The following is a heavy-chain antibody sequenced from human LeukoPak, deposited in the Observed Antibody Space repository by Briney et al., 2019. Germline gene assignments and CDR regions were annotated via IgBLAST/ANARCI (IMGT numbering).Heavy chain of an antibody. Sequence: GGSLRLSCAASGFTFSKSWTSWLRQTPEKGLEWVANIKEDGSAKYYVDSVKGRFTISRDNAKNSLYLQMNSLRAEDTTLYYCAKDDEGYYWGQGILVTVSS. V-gene: IGHV3-7*04. CDR1: GFTFSKSW. D-gene: IGHD3-3*01. CDR3: AKDDEGYY. J-gene: IGHJ4*02. CDR2: IKEDGSAK.